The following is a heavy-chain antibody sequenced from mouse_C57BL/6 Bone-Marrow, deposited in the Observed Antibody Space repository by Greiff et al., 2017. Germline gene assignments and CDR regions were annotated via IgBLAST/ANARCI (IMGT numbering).Heavy chain of an antibody. D-gene: IGHD2-4*01. CDR3: AREEIYYDYYFDY. CDR1: GYTFTSYG. CDR2: IYPRSGNT. Sequence: VKLQESGAELARPGASVKLSCKASGYTFTSYGISWVKQRTGQGLEWIGEIYPRSGNTYYNEKFKGKATLTADKSSSTAYMELRSLTSEDSAVYFCAREEIYYDYYFDYWGQGTTLTVSS. V-gene: IGHV1-81*01. J-gene: IGHJ2*01.